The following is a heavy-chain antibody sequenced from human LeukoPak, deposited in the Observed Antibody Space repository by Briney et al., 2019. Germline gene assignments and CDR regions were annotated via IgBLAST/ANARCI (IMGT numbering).Heavy chain of an antibody. CDR3: ARGSLHSAYGFDY. D-gene: IGHD5-12*01. CDR2: SSSSGSTI. V-gene: IGHV3-48*03. J-gene: IGHJ4*02. Sequence: GGSLRLSCAASGFTFSSYEMNWVRQAPGKGLEWVSHSSSSGSTIYYAGSVKGRFTIARDNAKNSAYLQMNSLRAEDTAVYYCARGSLHSAYGFDYWGQGTLVTVSS. CDR1: GFTFSSYE.